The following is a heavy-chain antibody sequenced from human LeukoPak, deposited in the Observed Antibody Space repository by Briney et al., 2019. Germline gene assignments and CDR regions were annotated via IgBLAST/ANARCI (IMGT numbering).Heavy chain of an antibody. D-gene: IGHD6-19*01. J-gene: IGHJ4*02. CDR3: ARDGYSSGLDY. CDR2: IYYSGST. CDR1: GGSISSYY. V-gene: IGHV4-59*01. Sequence: SETLSLTCTVSGGSISSYYWSWIRQPPGKGLEWIGYIYYSGSTNYNPSLKSRVTISVDMSKNQFSLKLSSVTAADTAVYYCARDGYSSGLDYWGQGTLVTVSS.